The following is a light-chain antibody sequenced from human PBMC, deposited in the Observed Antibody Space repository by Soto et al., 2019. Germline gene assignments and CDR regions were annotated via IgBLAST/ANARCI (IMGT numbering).Light chain of an antibody. Sequence: DIQMTQSPSTLSASVGDRVTITCRASQSISSWLAWYQQKPGKAHKLLIYDASSLESGVPSRFRGSGSGTEFTLTISSLQPDDCATYYCQQYNSYSLTFGPGTKVDIK. V-gene: IGKV1-5*01. CDR1: QSISSW. CDR2: DAS. J-gene: IGKJ3*01. CDR3: QQYNSYSLT.